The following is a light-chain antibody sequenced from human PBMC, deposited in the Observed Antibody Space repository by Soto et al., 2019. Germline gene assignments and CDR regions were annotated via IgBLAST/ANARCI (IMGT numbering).Light chain of an antibody. CDR3: QEYGNYPWT. CDR1: QSISAL. J-gene: IGKJ1*01. Sequence: DIQMTQSPSTLSAYVGDRVAMTCRASQSISALLAWYQQKPGKAPKLLIYDACILESGVPSRFGGGASGTEFTLTISILQPDDFAIYCCQEYGNYPWTFGQGTKV. V-gene: IGKV1-5*01. CDR2: DAC.